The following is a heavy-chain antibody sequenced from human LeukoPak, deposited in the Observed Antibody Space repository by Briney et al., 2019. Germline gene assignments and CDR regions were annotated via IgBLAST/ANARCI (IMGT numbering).Heavy chain of an antibody. CDR3: AKDFPRLGEFDAFDI. V-gene: IGHV3-11*01. CDR2: LSTSGSTI. D-gene: IGHD3-16*01. CDR1: GFTFPDYY. Sequence: GGSLRLSCAASGFTFPDYYMTWIRQAPGKGLEWISYLSTSGSTIYYADSVKGRFTISRDNAKNSLYLQINSLRAEDTALYYCAKDFPRLGEFDAFDIWGQGTMVTVSS. J-gene: IGHJ3*02.